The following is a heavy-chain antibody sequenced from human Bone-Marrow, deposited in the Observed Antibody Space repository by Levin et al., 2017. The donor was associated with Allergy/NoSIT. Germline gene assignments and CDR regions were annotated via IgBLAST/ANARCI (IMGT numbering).Heavy chain of an antibody. Sequence: ASVKVSCKASGYSLTHYDMHWVRQASGQGLEWMGWMNPNSGNTFYVQKFQGRVSMTRNTSTNTAYMELSSLRSDDTAIYFCARGIWSYYFGCDHWGQGTLVTVSS. D-gene: IGHD3-10*01. V-gene: IGHV1-8*01. CDR2: MNPNSGNT. CDR3: ARGIWSYYFGCDH. CDR1: GYSLTHYD. J-gene: IGHJ4*02.